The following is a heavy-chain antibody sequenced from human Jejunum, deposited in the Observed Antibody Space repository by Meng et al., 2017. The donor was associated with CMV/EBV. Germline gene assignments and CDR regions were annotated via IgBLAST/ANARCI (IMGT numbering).Heavy chain of an antibody. V-gene: IGHV3-7*01. CDR1: GFTFDDYA. CDR2: IKQDGSEK. Sequence: VQLVEFGGGVVRAGGSLRLSCVASGFTFDDYAMSWVRQVPGKGLEWVAGIKQDGSEKKYADSVRGRFTISRDNGKRSLYLQINSPRADDTALYYCARSNRAAYDVWGQGTMVTVSS. D-gene: IGHD3-16*02. J-gene: IGHJ3*01. CDR3: ARSNRAAYDV.